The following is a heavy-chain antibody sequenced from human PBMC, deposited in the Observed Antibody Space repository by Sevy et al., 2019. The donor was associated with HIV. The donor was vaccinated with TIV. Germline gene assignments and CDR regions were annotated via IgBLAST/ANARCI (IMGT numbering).Heavy chain of an antibody. J-gene: IGHJ3*02. Sequence: GGSLRLSCVASGFTFSSYAMNWVRQAPGKGLEWVSSISGSGGSPYYAVSVKGRFTISRDNSKNMLYLQMNSLRDEDTAIYYCAKDLIFAVGEAFDIWGQGTMVTVSS. CDR1: GFTFSSYA. CDR2: ISGSGGSP. V-gene: IGHV3-23*01. CDR3: AKDLIFAVGEAFDI. D-gene: IGHD3-3*01.